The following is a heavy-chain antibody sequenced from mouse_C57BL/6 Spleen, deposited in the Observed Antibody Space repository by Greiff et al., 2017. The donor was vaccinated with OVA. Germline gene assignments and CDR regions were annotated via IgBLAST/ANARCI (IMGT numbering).Heavy chain of an antibody. CDR1: GFTFSSYA. V-gene: IGHV5-4*03. J-gene: IGHJ2*01. CDR3: ARTNLGPYYFAY. CDR2: ISDGGSYT. Sequence: EVMLVESGGGLVKPGGSLKLSCAASGFTFSSYAMSWVRQTPEKRLEWVATISDGGSYTYYPDNVKGRFTISRDNAKNNLYLQMSHLKSEDTAMDYCARTNLGPYYFAYWGQGTTLTVSA.